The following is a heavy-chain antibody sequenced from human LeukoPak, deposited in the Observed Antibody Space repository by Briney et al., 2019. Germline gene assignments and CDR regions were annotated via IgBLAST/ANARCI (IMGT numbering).Heavy chain of an antibody. V-gene: IGHV4-34*01. J-gene: IGHJ3*02. CDR3: AREAKRVVKSAFDI. D-gene: IGHD3-3*01. Sequence: SETLSLTCALYGGSFSGYYWSWIRQPPGKGLEWIGEINHSGSTNYNPSLKSRVTISVDTSKNQFSLNLSSVTAADTAVYYCAREAKRVVKSAFDIWGQGTMVTVSS. CDR1: GGSFSGYY. CDR2: INHSGST.